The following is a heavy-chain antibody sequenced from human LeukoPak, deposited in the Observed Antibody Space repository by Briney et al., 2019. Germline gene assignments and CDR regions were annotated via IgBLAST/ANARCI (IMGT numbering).Heavy chain of an antibody. CDR3: ARGLYDCGDYEGL. V-gene: IGHV3-66*01. Sequence: GGSLRLSCAASGFTVSSNYMSWVRQAPGKGLEWVSVIYSGGSTYYADSVKGRFTISRDNSKNTLYLQMNSLRAEDTAVYYCARGLYDCGDYEGLWGQGTLVTVSS. CDR2: IYSGGST. D-gene: IGHD4-17*01. J-gene: IGHJ1*01. CDR1: GFTVSSNY.